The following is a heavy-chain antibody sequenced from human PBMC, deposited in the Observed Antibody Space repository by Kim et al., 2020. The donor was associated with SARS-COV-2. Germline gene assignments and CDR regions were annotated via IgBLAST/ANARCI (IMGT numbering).Heavy chain of an antibody. J-gene: IGHJ6*03. V-gene: IGHV1-69*04. CDR2: IIPIFGIA. CDR3: ARDEAATVYYYYYMDV. Sequence: GLEWMGRIIPIFGIANYAQKFQGRVTITADKSTSTAYMELSSLRSEDTAVYYCARDEAATVYYYYYMDVWGKGTTVTVSS. D-gene: IGHD2-15*01.